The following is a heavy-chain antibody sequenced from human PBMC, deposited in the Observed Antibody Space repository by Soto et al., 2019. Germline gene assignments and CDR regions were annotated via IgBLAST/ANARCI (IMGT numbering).Heavy chain of an antibody. J-gene: IGHJ4*02. CDR1: GGSISSGGYS. CDR2: IYHSGST. Sequence: PSETLSLTCAVSGGSISSGGYSWSWIRQPPGKGLEWIGYIYHSGSTYYNPSLKSRVTISVDRSKNQFSLKLSSVTAADTAVYYCARGECSGGSCYTNPPPFDYWGQGTLVTVSS. V-gene: IGHV4-30-2*01. D-gene: IGHD2-15*01. CDR3: ARGECSGGSCYTNPPPFDY.